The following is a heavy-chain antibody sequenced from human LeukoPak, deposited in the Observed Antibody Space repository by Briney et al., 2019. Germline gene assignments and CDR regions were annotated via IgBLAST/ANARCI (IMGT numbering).Heavy chain of an antibody. J-gene: IGHJ4*02. V-gene: IGHV1-8*03. Sequence: ASVKVSCKASGYTFTSYDINWVRQATGQGLEWMGWMNPNSANTGYAQKFQGRVTTSRDTSKSTAYMELSSLRSGDTAVYYCARTLPGGVVDYWGQRTLVTVSS. CDR1: GYTFTSYD. D-gene: IGHD1-14*01. CDR3: ARTLPGGVVDY. CDR2: MNPNSANT.